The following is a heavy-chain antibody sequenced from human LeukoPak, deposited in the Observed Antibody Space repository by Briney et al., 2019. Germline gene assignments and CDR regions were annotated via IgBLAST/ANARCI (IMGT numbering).Heavy chain of an antibody. Sequence: PGRSLRLSCPASGFTFDDYAMHWVRQAPGKGLEWVSGISRNSGSIGYADSVKGRFTISRDKAKNSLYLQMNSLRAEDTALYYCAKDIGGGSSSWYPSFDYWGQGTLVTVSS. CDR3: AKDIGGGSSSWYPSFDY. J-gene: IGHJ4*02. CDR2: ISRNSGSI. CDR1: GFTFDDYA. V-gene: IGHV3-9*01. D-gene: IGHD6-13*01.